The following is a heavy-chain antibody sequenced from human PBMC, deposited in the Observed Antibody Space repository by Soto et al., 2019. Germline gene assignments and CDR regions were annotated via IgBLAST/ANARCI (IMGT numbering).Heavy chain of an antibody. CDR2: IRSKAYGGTT. V-gene: IGHV3-49*03. D-gene: IGHD3-22*01. CDR3: TRDYYDSSGSRSFFDY. J-gene: IGHJ4*02. CDR1: GFTFGDYA. Sequence: SLRLSCTASGFTFGDYAMSWFRQAPGKGLEWVGFIRSKAYGGTTEYAASVKGRFTISRDDSKSIAYLQMNSLKTEDTAVYYCTRDYYDSSGSRSFFDYWGQGTLVTVSS.